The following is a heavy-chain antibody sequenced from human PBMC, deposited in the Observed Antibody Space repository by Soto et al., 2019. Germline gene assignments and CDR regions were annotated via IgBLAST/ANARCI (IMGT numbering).Heavy chain of an antibody. Sequence: ASVKVSCKASGCTFGHFDINWVRQATVQGLEWMGWMNPNSGNTGSAQKFQGRVTLTWSTSKSTGYMELSSLRSDDTAVYYCARGKGQDISMIRGIYYFDYWGQGTLVTVSS. J-gene: IGHJ4*02. CDR1: GCTFGHFD. D-gene: IGHD3-10*01. CDR2: MNPNSGNT. CDR3: ARGKGQDISMIRGIYYFDY. V-gene: IGHV1-8*01.